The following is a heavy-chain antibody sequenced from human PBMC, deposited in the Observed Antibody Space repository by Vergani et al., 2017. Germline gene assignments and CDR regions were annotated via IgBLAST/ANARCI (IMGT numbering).Heavy chain of an antibody. CDR2: IYPGDSDT. D-gene: IGHD3-16*01. Sequence: VQLVQSGAEVKKPGSSVKISCKGSGYSFTSYWIGWVRQMPGKGLEWMGIIYPGDSDTRYSPSFQGQVTISADKSISTAYLQWSILKASDTAMYYCARLIAPGGAPLYYYYYGMDVWGQGTTVTVSS. CDR3: ARLIAPGGAPLYYYYYGMDV. CDR1: GYSFTSYW. J-gene: IGHJ6*02. V-gene: IGHV5-51*01.